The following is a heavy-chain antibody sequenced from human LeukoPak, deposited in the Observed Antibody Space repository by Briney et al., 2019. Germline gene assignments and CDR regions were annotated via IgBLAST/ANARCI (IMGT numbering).Heavy chain of an antibody. Sequence: ASVKVSCKASGYTFTSYGISWVRQAPGQGLEWMGWISAYNGNTNYAQKLQGRVTMTTDTSTSTAYTELRSLRSDDTAVYYCARDLEAAAGPVDYWGQGTLVTVSS. CDR1: GYTFTSYG. CDR3: ARDLEAAAGPVDY. J-gene: IGHJ4*02. CDR2: ISAYNGNT. D-gene: IGHD6-13*01. V-gene: IGHV1-18*01.